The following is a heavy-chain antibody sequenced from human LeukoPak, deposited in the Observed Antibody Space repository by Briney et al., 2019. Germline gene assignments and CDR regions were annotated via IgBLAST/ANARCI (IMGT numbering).Heavy chain of an antibody. CDR1: GYSFTSYW. CDR2: IYPGDSDT. V-gene: IGHV5-51*01. Sequence: GESLKISCKGSGYSFTSYWIAWVRQMPGKGLEWMGIIYPGDSDTKYSPSFQGQVTISADKSISTAYLQWSSPKASDTAMYYCARQRSGSYYNPGYWGQGTLVTVSS. D-gene: IGHD3-10*01. J-gene: IGHJ4*02. CDR3: ARQRSGSYYNPGY.